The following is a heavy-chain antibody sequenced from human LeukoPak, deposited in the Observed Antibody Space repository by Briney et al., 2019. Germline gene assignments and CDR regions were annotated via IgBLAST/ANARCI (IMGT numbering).Heavy chain of an antibody. CDR3: ARHFTYYYDSSGYPRDAFDI. D-gene: IGHD3-22*01. J-gene: IGHJ3*02. Sequence: SETLSLTCTVSGGSISGYYWSWIRQFPGKGLVWHGYIYYSGSTNYNPSLKSRVTISVDMSKNQFSLKLSSVTAADTALYYCARHFTYYYDSSGYPRDAFDIWGQGTMVTVSS. CDR1: GGSISGYY. CDR2: IYYSGST. V-gene: IGHV4-59*08.